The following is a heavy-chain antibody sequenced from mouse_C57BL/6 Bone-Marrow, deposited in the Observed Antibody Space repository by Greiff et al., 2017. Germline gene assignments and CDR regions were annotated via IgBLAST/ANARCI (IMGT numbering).Heavy chain of an antibody. CDR1: SFSLTSYG. Sequence: QVQLKESGPGLVQPSQSLSITCTVSSFSLTSYGVQWVRQSPGKGLEWLGVIWRGGSKDYNAAFISRLSISKDNSKSQVFFKMNSLQADDTAIYYCAEGPWFAYWGQGTLVTVSA. CDR2: IWRGGSK. CDR3: AEGPWFAY. V-gene: IGHV2-2*01. J-gene: IGHJ3*01.